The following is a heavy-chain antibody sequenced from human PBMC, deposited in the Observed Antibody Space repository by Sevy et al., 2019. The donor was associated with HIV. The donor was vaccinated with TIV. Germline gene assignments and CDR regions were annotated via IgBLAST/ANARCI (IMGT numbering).Heavy chain of an antibody. CDR1: GFTFSDYY. J-gene: IGHJ2*01. D-gene: IGHD2-2*02. Sequence: GGSLRLSCSASGFTFSDYYMTWIRQAPGKGLEWGSYISRSGSTINYADSVKGRFTISRDNAKNSLYLQMNGLRAEDTAVYYCARVLILYAYWYFDLWGRGTLVTVSS. CDR2: ISRSGSTI. V-gene: IGHV3-11*01. CDR3: ARVLILYAYWYFDL.